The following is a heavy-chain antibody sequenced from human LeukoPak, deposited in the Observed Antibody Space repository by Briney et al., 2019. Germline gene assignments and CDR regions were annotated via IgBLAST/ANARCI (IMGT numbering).Heavy chain of an antibody. CDR1: GGTFSSYA. CDR3: ARDLREPMITFGGVGAFDI. J-gene: IGHJ3*02. CDR2: IIPIFGTA. Sequence: ASVKVSCKASGGTFSSYAISWVRQAPGQGLEWMGGIIPIFGTANYAQKFQGRVTITADESTSTAYMELSSLRSEDTAVYYCARDLREPMITFGGVGAFDIWGQGTMVTVSS. D-gene: IGHD3-16*01. V-gene: IGHV1-69*13.